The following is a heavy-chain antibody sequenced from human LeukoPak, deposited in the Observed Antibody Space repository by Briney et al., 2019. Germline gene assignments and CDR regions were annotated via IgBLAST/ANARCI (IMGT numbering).Heavy chain of an antibody. D-gene: IGHD4/OR15-4a*01. CDR1: GFTFSNYR. Sequence: GGSLRLSCAASGFTFSNYRMSWVRQAPGKGLEWVANIKQDGSEEYYVDSVKGRFTISRDNAKNSLYLQMNCLRAEDTAVYYCARLHGAYPIDYWGQGTLVTVST. CDR2: IKQDGSEE. CDR3: ARLHGAYPIDY. V-gene: IGHV3-7*01. J-gene: IGHJ4*02.